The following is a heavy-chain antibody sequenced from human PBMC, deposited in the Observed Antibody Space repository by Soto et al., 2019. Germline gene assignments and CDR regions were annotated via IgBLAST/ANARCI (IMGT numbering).Heavy chain of an antibody. V-gene: IGHV4-59*01. CDR3: ARDDDSSGYYDY. CDR2: IYYSGST. J-gene: IGHJ4*02. D-gene: IGHD3-22*01. CDR1: GGSISIYY. Sequence: GTLSLTCTVSGGSISIYYWSWIRQPPGKGLEWIGYIYYSGSTNYNPSLKSRVTISVDTSKNQFSLKLSSVTAADTAVYYCARDDDSSGYYDYWGQGTLVTVSS.